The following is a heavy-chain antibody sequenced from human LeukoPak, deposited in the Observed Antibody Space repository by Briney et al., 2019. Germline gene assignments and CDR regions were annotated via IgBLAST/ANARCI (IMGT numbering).Heavy chain of an antibody. CDR3: ASVDTAMVPPYYYGMDV. Sequence: ASVTVSCKASGYTFTSYFMHWVRQAPGQGLEWMGIINPSGGSTSYAQKFQGRVTITADESTSTAYMELSSLRSEDTAVYYCASVDTAMVPPYYYGMDVWGQGTTVTVSS. V-gene: IGHV1-46*01. D-gene: IGHD5-18*01. J-gene: IGHJ6*02. CDR2: INPSGGST. CDR1: GYTFTSYF.